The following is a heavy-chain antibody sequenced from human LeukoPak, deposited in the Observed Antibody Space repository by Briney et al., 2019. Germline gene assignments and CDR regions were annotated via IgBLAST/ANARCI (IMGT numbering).Heavy chain of an antibody. D-gene: IGHD3-10*01. CDR1: GYTFSGYY. J-gene: IGHJ4*02. CDR2: INPNSGGT. Sequence: ASVKVSCKASGYTFSGYYMHWVRQAPGQGLEWMGWINPNSGGTYYAQKFQGRVTMTRDTSISTAYMELSRLRSDDTAVYYCARGRGGDYYGSRRRYFDYWGQGTLVTVSS. V-gene: IGHV1-2*02. CDR3: ARGRGGDYYGSRRRYFDY.